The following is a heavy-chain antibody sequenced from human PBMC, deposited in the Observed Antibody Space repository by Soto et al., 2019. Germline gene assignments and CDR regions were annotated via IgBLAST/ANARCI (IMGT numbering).Heavy chain of an antibody. D-gene: IGHD3-9*01. CDR2: IYYSGST. Sequence: SETLSLTCTVSGGSISSSSYYWGWIRQPPGKGLEWIGSIYYSGSTYYNPSLKSRVTISVDTSKNQSSLKLSSVTAADSAVYFCARLEGLATISYYFDFWGPGALVTVSS. CDR3: ARLEGLATISYYFDF. J-gene: IGHJ4*02. V-gene: IGHV4-39*01. CDR1: GGSISSSSYY.